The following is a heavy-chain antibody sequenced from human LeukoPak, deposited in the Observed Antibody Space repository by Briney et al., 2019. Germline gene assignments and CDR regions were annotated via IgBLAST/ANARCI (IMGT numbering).Heavy chain of an antibody. Sequence: PGGSLRLSCSASGFIFSSYAMHWVRQAPGKVLEYVSAISANGGTTYYADSVKGRFTISRDNSKDTLFLQMSSLRAEDTVVYYCVKDSRITIFGVPFFGYWGQGTLVTVSS. J-gene: IGHJ4*02. CDR1: GFIFSSYA. CDR2: ISANGGTT. CDR3: VKDSRITIFGVPFFGY. D-gene: IGHD3-3*01. V-gene: IGHV3-64D*09.